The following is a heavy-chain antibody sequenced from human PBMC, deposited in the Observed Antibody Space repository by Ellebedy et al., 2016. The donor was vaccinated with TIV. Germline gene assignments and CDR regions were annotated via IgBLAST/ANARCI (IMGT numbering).Heavy chain of an antibody. CDR3: ARAPTVTTNYYYYGMDV. J-gene: IGHJ6*02. Sequence: GESLKISXAASGFTFSSYWMSWVRQAPGKGLEWVANIKQDGSEKYYVDSVKGRFTISRDNAKNSLYLQMNSLRAEDKAVYYCARAPTVTTNYYYYGMDVWGQGTTVTVSS. D-gene: IGHD4-11*01. CDR1: GFTFSSYW. V-gene: IGHV3-7*03. CDR2: IKQDGSEK.